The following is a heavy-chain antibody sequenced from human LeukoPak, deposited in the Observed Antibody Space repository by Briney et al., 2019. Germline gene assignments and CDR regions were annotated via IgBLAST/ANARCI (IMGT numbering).Heavy chain of an antibody. CDR1: GFTFSDYY. CDR3: AREARVQLD. D-gene: IGHD1-1*01. CDR2: ISGSGRTI. J-gene: IGHJ4*02. Sequence: GGSLRLSCTASGFTFSDYYMSWFRQAPGKGLEWLSHISGSGRTIHYADSVKGRLTASRDTAKNSLYLQMNDLRAEDTAVYYCAREARVQLDWGQGTLVTVSS. V-gene: IGHV3-11*04.